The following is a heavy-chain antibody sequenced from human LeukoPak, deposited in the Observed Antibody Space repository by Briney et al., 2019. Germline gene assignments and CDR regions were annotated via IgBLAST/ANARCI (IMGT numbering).Heavy chain of an antibody. CDR3: ARDLAAAQGGWFDP. V-gene: IGHV4-39*02. J-gene: IGHJ5*02. CDR1: GGSISSSSYY. CDR2: IYYSGST. Sequence: KPSETLSLTCTVSGGSISSSSYYWGWIRQPPGKGLEWIGSIYYSGSTYYNPSLKSRVTISVDTSKNQFSLKLSSVTAADTAVYYCARDLAAAQGGWFDPWGQGTLVTVSS. D-gene: IGHD6-13*01.